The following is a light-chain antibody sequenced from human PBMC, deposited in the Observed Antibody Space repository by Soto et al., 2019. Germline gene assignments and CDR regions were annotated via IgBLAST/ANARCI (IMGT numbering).Light chain of an antibody. Sequence: DIQMTQSASSLSASVGDRVTITCRASQSLNNWLAWYQQKPGEAPSLLIFDASTLHSGVPSRFSGSGSGTEFTLTISSLQPDDFATYYCQQYNSYSRTFGQGTKVDI. CDR3: QQYNSYSRT. V-gene: IGKV1-5*01. CDR1: QSLNNW. CDR2: DAS. J-gene: IGKJ1*01.